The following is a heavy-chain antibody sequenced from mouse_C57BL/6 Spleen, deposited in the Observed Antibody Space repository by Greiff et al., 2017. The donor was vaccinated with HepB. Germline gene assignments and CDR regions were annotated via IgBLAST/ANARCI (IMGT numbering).Heavy chain of an antibody. CDR3: ARGDYYGSSYEGFAY. J-gene: IGHJ3*01. Sequence: QVQLQQSGPELVKPGASVKISCKASGYAFSSSWMNWVKQRPGKGLEWIGRIYPGDGDTNYNGKFKGKATLTADKSSSTAYMQLSSLTSEDSAVYFCARGDYYGSSYEGFAYWGQGTLVTVSA. CDR2: IYPGDGDT. CDR1: GYAFSSSW. V-gene: IGHV1-82*01. D-gene: IGHD1-1*01.